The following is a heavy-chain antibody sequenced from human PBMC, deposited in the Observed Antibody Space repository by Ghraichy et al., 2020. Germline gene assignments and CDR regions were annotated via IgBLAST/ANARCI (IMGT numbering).Heavy chain of an antibody. CDR3: ARDGRAPGLYFDY. D-gene: IGHD6-13*01. J-gene: IGHJ4*02. Sequence: LSLTCAASGFTFSDYWMNWVRQAPGKGLEWVASIKYDGSEKYYVESVKGRFTVSRDNGQTSVYLQMNRLRAEDTAVYYCARDGRAPGLYFDYWGQGIVVTVSS. CDR2: IKYDGSEK. V-gene: IGHV3-7*03. CDR1: GFTFSDYW.